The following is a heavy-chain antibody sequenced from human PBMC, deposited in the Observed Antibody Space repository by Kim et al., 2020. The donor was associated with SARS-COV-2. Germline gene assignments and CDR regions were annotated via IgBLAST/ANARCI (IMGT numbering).Heavy chain of an antibody. V-gene: IGHV1-24*01. D-gene: IGHD3-22*01. CDR3: ATQFAYYYDRPMDV. Sequence: YAQKFQGRVTMTEDTSTDTAYMELSSLRSEDTAVYYCATQFAYYYDRPMDVWGQGTTVTVSS. J-gene: IGHJ6*02.